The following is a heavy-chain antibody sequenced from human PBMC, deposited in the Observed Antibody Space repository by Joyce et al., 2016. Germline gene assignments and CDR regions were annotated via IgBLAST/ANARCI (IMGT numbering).Heavy chain of an antibody. J-gene: IGHJ4*02. CDR1: GLAVGATY. CDR2: IQNGGNT. V-gene: IGHV3-53*02. CDR3: ARLNIVARRSFDF. Sequence: EVQLVETGGGLIQPGGSLRLSCAASGLAVGATYMAWVRQAPGKGLGWVSVIQNGGNTDYADFVKGRFTISRDNSKNTLYLQMNNLRAEDTAIYFCARLNIVARRSFDFWGQGTQVTVSS. D-gene: IGHD6-6*01.